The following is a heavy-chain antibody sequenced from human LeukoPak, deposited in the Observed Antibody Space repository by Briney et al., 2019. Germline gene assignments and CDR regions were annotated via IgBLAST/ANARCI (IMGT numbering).Heavy chain of an antibody. Sequence: GGSLRLSCAASGFTFSDYYMSWIRQAPGKGLEWVSYISSNNSYTNYADSVKGRFTISRDNAKNSLYLQMNSLRAEDTAVYYCARVVTDDHAADDWGQGTLVTVSS. D-gene: IGHD1-14*01. CDR3: ARVVTDDHAADD. CDR2: ISSNNSYT. J-gene: IGHJ4*02. CDR1: GFTFSDYY. V-gene: IGHV3-11*06.